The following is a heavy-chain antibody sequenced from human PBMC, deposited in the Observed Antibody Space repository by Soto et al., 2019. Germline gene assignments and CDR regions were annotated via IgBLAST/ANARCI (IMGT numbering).Heavy chain of an antibody. CDR2: ISYDGSNK. J-gene: IGHJ4*02. Sequence: GGSLRLSCAASVFTFSSYAMHWVRQAPGKGLEWVAVISYDGSNKYYADSVKGRFTISRDNSKNTLYLQMNSLRAEDTAVYYCARAPRRYGSGSYYKYFDYWGEGTLVTVSS. V-gene: IGHV3-30-3*01. CDR3: ARAPRRYGSGSYYKYFDY. CDR1: VFTFSSYA. D-gene: IGHD3-10*01.